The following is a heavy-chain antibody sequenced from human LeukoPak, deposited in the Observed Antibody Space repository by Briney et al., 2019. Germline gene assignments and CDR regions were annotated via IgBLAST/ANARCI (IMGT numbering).Heavy chain of an antibody. CDR2: ISSGSNYI. CDR1: GFTFSTYS. CDR3: ARGGSYLYYFDY. J-gene: IGHJ4*02. Sequence: PGGSLRLSCAASGFTFSTYSMNWVRQAPGKGLQWVSSISSGSNYIYYADSVKGRFTISRDNAKNSLYLQMNSLRAEDTAVYYCARGGSYLYYFDYWGQGTLVTVSS. V-gene: IGHV3-21*01. D-gene: IGHD1-26*01.